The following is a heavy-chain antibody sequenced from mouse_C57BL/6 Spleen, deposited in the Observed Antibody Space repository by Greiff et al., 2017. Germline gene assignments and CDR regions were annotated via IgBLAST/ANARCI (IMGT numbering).Heavy chain of an antibody. D-gene: IGHD2-2*01. J-gene: IGHJ3*01. CDR1: GFSFSDYG. CDR3: AGYDGPFWFAY. CDR2: ISSGSSTI. Sequence: EVQRVESGGGLVKPGGSLKLSCAASGFSFSDYGMHWVRQAPEKGLAWVAYISSGSSTIYYANTVKGRFTISRDNAKNTLFLQMTGLRSEDTAMYYCAGYDGPFWFAYWGQGTLVTVSA. V-gene: IGHV5-17*01.